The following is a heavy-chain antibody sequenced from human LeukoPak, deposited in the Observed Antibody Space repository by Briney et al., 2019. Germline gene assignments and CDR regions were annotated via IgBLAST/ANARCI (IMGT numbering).Heavy chain of an antibody. J-gene: IGHJ4*02. CDR1: GGSISSSSYY. CDR2: IYYSGST. D-gene: IGHD3-22*01. V-gene: IGHV4-39*07. Sequence: SETLSLTCTVSGGSISSSSYYWGWIRQPPGKGLEWIGSIYYSGSTYYNPSLKSRVTISVDTSKNQFSLKLSSVTAADTAVYYCAREKGRRYYDSSGYYGGTGMDYWGQGTLVTVSS. CDR3: AREKGRRYYDSSGYYGGTGMDY.